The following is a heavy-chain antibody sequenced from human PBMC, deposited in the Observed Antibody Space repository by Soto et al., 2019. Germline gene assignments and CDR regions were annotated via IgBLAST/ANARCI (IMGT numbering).Heavy chain of an antibody. Sequence: QLQLQESGPGLLRPSETLSLTCTVSGGSIGSSSYYWGWIRQPPGKGLEWIGNTYYSGNTFYNPSHKSRVTISVHTSKTQLYLHLSSVTAADTAIFYCASIAAPGTTHFDYWGQGTLVTVSS. CDR2: TYYSGNT. D-gene: IGHD6-13*01. V-gene: IGHV4-39*01. CDR1: GGSIGSSSYY. J-gene: IGHJ4*02. CDR3: ASIAAPGTTHFDY.